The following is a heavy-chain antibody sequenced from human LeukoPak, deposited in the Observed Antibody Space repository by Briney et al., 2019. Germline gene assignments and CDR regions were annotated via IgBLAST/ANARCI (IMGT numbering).Heavy chain of an antibody. D-gene: IGHD1-26*01. CDR3: GRRAWERRDAFDI. V-gene: IGHV3-74*01. CDR2: INSDASST. J-gene: IGHJ3*02. CDR1: GLPFSSSW. Sequence: GGSLRLSCAASGLPFSSSWMHWVRQAPGKGLVWVSHINSDASSTSYADSVKGRFTISRDNAKNTLFLQMNILRAEDTAVYHCGRRAWERRDAFDIWGQGTMVTVAS.